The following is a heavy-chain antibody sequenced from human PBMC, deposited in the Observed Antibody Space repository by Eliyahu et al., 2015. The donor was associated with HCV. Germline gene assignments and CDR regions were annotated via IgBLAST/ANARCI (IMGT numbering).Heavy chain of an antibody. CDR1: GXXXSSSSYY. J-gene: IGHJ5*02. CDR3: ARHWAFIDYYDSSGLGRYWFDP. V-gene: IGHV4-39*01. D-gene: IGHD3-22*01. Sequence: QLQLQESGPGLVKPSXTLSLTCTVXGXXXSSSSYYXGWTRQPPGKGLEWIGSIYYSGSTYYNPSLKSRVTISVDTSKNQFSLKLSSVTAADTAVYYCARHWAFIDYYDSSGLGRYWFDPWGQGTLVTVSS. CDR2: IYYSGST.